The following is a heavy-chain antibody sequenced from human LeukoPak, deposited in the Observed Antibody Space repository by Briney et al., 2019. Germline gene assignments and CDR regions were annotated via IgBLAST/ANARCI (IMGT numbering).Heavy chain of an antibody. J-gene: IGHJ6*03. Sequence: SETLSLTCTVSGGSISSYYWSWIRQHPGKGLEWIGYIYYSGNTNYNPSLKSRVTISVDTSKNQFSLKLSPVTAADTAVYYCTRAYNDFWGGQYYYYMDVWGKGTKVTVSS. CDR3: TRAYNDFWGGQYYYYMDV. V-gene: IGHV4-59*01. CDR2: IYYSGNT. CDR1: GGSISSYY. D-gene: IGHD3-3*01.